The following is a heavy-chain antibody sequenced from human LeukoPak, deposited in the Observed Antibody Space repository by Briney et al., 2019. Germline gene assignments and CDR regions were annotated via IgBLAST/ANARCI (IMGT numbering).Heavy chain of an antibody. V-gene: IGHV3-11*01. Sequence: GGSLRLSCAASRFVFSDHYMGWVRQAPGKGLEWVAYISSGGDSILYADSVRGRFAISRDNAKNSLYLQINSLRVEDTAVYYCVREMDGEYASGTLFDLWGQGNKVTVSS. D-gene: IGHD3-10*01. CDR3: VREMDGEYASGTLFDL. J-gene: IGHJ4*02. CDR2: ISSGGDSI. CDR1: RFVFSDHY.